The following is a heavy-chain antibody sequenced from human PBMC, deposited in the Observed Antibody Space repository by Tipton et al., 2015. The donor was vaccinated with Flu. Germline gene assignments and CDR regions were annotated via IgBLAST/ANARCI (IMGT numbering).Heavy chain of an antibody. V-gene: IGHV1-18*01. CDR3: ASGRGYSGYPFFYI. CDR2: ISAYNGNT. CDR1: GYTFTSYG. D-gene: IGHD5-12*01. J-gene: IGHJ3*02. Sequence: QVQLVQSGAEVKKPGASVKVSCKASGYTFTSYGISWMRQAPGQGLEWMGWISAYNGNTNYAQKLQGRVTMITDTSTTSAYMGLWSLRSDDTAVYYCASGRGYSGYPFFYIWGHGITVTVSS.